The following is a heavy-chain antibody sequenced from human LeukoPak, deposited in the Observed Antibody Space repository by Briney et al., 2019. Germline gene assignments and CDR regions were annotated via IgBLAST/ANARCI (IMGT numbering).Heavy chain of an antibody. Sequence: SETLSLTCAVYGGSFSGYYWTWIRQPPGKGLEWIGEINHSGSTNYNPSLKSRVSMSVDTSKNQFSLKLSSVTAADTAVYYCASEQQLVYDYWGQGTLVTVSS. V-gene: IGHV4-34*01. CDR1: GGSFSGYY. CDR3: ASEQQLVYDY. CDR2: INHSGST. D-gene: IGHD6-13*01. J-gene: IGHJ4*02.